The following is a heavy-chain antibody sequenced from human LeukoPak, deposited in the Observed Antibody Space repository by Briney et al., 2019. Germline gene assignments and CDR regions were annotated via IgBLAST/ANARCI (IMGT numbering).Heavy chain of an antibody. CDR1: GGSISSYY. V-gene: IGHV4-4*07. CDR3: ARDDYYDSSGYWYY. CDR2: IYTSGST. D-gene: IGHD3-22*01. J-gene: IGHJ4*02. Sequence: SETLSPTCTVSGGSISSYYWSWIRQPAGKGLGWIGRIYTSGSTNYNPSLKSRVTMSVDTSKNQFSLKLSSVTAADTAVYYCARDDYYDSSGYWYYWGQGTLVTVSS.